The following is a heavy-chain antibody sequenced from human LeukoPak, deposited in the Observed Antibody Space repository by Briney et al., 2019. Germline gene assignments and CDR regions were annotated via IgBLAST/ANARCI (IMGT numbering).Heavy chain of an antibody. Sequence: SETLSLTCIVSGGSISSYSWSWIRQPPGKGLEWVGYVYYTGSINYNPSLKSRVTISVDTSKNQFSLKLSSVTAADTAVYYCARGSSAGSYHPLDPWGQGTLVTVSS. CDR2: VYYTGSI. D-gene: IGHD3-10*01. J-gene: IGHJ5*02. CDR1: GGSISSYS. V-gene: IGHV4-59*01. CDR3: ARGSSAGSYHPLDP.